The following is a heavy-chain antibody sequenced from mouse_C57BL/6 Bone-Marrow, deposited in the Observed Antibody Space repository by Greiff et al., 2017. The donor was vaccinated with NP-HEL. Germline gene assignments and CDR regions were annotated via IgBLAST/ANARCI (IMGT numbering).Heavy chain of an antibody. D-gene: IGHD1-1*01. CDR1: GYTFTSYT. J-gene: IGHJ2*01. V-gene: IGHV1-4*01. CDR3: ARAVYYGSSEDYFDY. CDR2: INPSSGYT. Sequence: QVQLQQSGAELARPGASVKMSCKASGYTFTSYTMHWVKQRPGQGLEWIGYINPSSGYTKYNQKFKDKATLTADKSSSTAYMQLSSLTSEDSAVYYCARAVYYGSSEDYFDYWGQGTTLTVSS.